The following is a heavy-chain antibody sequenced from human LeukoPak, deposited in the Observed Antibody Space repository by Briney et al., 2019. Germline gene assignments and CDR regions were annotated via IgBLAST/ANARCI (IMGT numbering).Heavy chain of an antibody. D-gene: IGHD1-26*01. J-gene: IGHJ4*02. CDR2: INAGNGNT. V-gene: IGHV1-3*01. Sequence: GASVKVSCKASGGTFSSYAISWVRQAPGQGLEWMGWINAGNGNTKYSQKFQGRVTITRDTSASTAYMELSSLRSEDTAVYYCARDFYSGSYYFDYWGQGTLVTVSS. CDR1: GGTFSSYA. CDR3: ARDFYSGSYYFDY.